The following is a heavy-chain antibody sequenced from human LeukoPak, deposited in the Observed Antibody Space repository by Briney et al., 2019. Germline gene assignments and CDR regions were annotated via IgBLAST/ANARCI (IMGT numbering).Heavy chain of an antibody. CDR3: ARADTAMVYYYYYYYMDV. V-gene: IGHV3-7*01. Sequence: GGSLKLSWAASGFTFGSYWMSWVGQAPGKGRGGLANIKQDGSEKYYVDSVKGRFTISRDNAKNSLYLQMNSLRAEDTAVYYCARADTAMVYYYYYYYMDVWGKGTTVTVSS. CDR2: IKQDGSEK. J-gene: IGHJ6*03. D-gene: IGHD5-18*01. CDR1: GFTFGSYW.